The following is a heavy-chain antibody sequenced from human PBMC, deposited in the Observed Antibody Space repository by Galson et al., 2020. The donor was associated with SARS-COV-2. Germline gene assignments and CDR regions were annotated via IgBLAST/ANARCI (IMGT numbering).Heavy chain of an antibody. CDR3: ARRLMHLYGDANDAFDI. Sequence: SLKISCKGSGYSFTSYWIGWVRQIPGKGLEWMGIIYPGDSDTRYSPSFQGQVTISADKSISTAYLQWSSLKASDTAMYYCARRLMHLYGDANDAFDIWGQGTMVTVAS. CDR2: IYPGDSDT. D-gene: IGHD4-17*01. CDR1: GYSFTSYW. J-gene: IGHJ3*02. V-gene: IGHV5-51*01.